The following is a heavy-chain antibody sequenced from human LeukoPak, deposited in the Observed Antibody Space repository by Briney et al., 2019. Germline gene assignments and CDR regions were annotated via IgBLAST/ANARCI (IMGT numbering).Heavy chain of an antibody. V-gene: IGHV1-8*01. D-gene: IGHD3-22*01. J-gene: IGHJ4*02. CDR2: MNPNSGNT. CDR3: ARGRDYYYDSSGYDFFDY. CDR1: GYTFTSYD. Sequence: WASVKVSCKASGYTFTSYDINWVRQAPGQGLEWMGWMNPNSGNTGYAQKFQGRVTITRDTSASTAYMELSSLRSEDTAVYYCARGRDYYYDSSGYDFFDYWGQGTLVTVSS.